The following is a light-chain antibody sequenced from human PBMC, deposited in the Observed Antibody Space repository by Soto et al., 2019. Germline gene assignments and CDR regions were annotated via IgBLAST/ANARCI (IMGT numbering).Light chain of an antibody. J-gene: IGKJ2*01. CDR1: QSVAGK. Sequence: EIVLTQSPAILSVSPGERATLSCRASQSVAGKLAWYQQRPGQAPRLLIYGASTRATGIPARFSGSGSGTEFTLTISSLQSEDFAVYYCQQSHNWPPYTFAQGTKLEIK. V-gene: IGKV3-15*01. CDR3: QQSHNWPPYT. CDR2: GAS.